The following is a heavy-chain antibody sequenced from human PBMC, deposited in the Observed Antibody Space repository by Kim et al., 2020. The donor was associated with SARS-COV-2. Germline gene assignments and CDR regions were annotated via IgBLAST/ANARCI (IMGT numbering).Heavy chain of an antibody. CDR3: ARDHSPMTMVRGAPFYYYGMDV. D-gene: IGHD3-10*01. CDR2: INPNGGST. CDR1: GYSFTSYY. Sequence: ASVKVSCKASGYSFTSYYVHWVRQAPGQGLEWMGIINPNGGSTSYAQKFQGRVTMTRDTSTSTVYMELSSLRSEDTAVYYCARDHSPMTMVRGAPFYYYGMDVWGQGTTVTVSS. J-gene: IGHJ6*02. V-gene: IGHV1-46*01.